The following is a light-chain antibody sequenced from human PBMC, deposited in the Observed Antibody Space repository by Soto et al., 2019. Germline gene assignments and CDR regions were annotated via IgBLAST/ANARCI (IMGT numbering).Light chain of an antibody. CDR1: SSDVGGYNY. J-gene: IGLJ1*01. V-gene: IGLV2-14*01. CDR3: SSYTSSHTYV. Sequence: QSVLTQPGSVSGSPGQSITISCTGTSSDVGGYNYVSWYQQHPGKAPKLIIYEVSNRPSGVSNRFSGSKSDNTASLTISGLQAEDEADYYCSSYTSSHTYVFGTGTKVTVL. CDR2: EVS.